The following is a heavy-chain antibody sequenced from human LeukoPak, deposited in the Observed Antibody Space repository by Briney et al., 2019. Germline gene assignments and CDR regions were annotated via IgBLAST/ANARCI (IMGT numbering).Heavy chain of an antibody. CDR1: GGSISSSTYY. CDR2: IDYSGST. Sequence: PLETLSLTCTVSGGSISSSTYYWGWIRRPPGKGLEWIGSIDYSGSTYYNPSLKSRVTVSVDTSKNQFSLNLSSVTAADTAVYYCARRRCSGGACYPYFFDYWGQGTLVTVSS. V-gene: IGHV4-39*01. CDR3: ARRRCSGGACYPYFFDY. D-gene: IGHD2-15*01. J-gene: IGHJ4*02.